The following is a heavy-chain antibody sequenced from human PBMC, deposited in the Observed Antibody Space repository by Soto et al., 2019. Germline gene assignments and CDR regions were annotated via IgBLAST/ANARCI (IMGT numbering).Heavy chain of an antibody. CDR2: IYPGDSDT. D-gene: IGHD2-2*01. CDR1: GYSFTSYW. J-gene: IGHJ2*01. V-gene: IGHV5-51*01. CDR3: ARRPVVVVPAATPENWYFDL. Sequence: GESLKISCKGSGYSFTSYWIGWVRQMPGKGLEWRGIIYPGDSDTRYSPSFQGQVTISADKSISTAYLQWSSLKASDTDMYSCARRPVVVVPAATPENWYFDLWGRGTLVTVSS.